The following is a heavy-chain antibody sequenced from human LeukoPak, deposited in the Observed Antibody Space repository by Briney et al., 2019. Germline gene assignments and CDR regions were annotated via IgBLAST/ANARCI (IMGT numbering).Heavy chain of an antibody. CDR1: GLDFRRSG. V-gene: IGHV3-30*02. D-gene: IGHD6-19*01. CDR3: AREGGVTVAGKFDS. CDR2: IQNHRNDK. Sequence: GGSLRLSCVASGLDFRRSGMHWVRQAPGKGLEWVAFIQNHRNDKYYVDSLKGRFDISRDNSKNTVYLQMNSLRAEDTAVYYCAREGGVTVAGKFDSWGQGTLVTVSS. J-gene: IGHJ4*02.